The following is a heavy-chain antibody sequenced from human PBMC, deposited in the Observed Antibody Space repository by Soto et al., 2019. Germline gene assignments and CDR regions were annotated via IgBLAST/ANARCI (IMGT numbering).Heavy chain of an antibody. CDR3: VHRRDGYNSAFFDY. CDR2: IIRIFHTP. D-gene: IGHD5-12*01. CDR1: GGTFSSYA. J-gene: IGHJ4*02. Sequence: SVKVSCKASGGTFSSYAFSWVRQAPGQGLEWMGGIIRIFHTPTYAQKFQGRVTITADESTSTAYMELISLRSDDTAVYYCVHRRDGYNSAFFDYRGQVHLVPVSS. V-gene: IGHV1-69*13.